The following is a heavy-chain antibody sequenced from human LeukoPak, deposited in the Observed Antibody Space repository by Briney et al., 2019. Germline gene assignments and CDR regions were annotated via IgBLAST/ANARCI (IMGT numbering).Heavy chain of an antibody. CDR1: GGSISSYY. CDR2: IKQDGSEK. V-gene: IGHV3-7*01. Sequence: PSETLSLTCTVSGGSISSYYWSWVRQAPGKGLEWVANIKQDGSEKYYVDSVKGRFTISRDNAKNSLYLQMNSLRAEDTAVYYCARDRCGGDCPFDYWGQGTLVTVSS. J-gene: IGHJ4*02. D-gene: IGHD2-21*02. CDR3: ARDRCGGDCPFDY.